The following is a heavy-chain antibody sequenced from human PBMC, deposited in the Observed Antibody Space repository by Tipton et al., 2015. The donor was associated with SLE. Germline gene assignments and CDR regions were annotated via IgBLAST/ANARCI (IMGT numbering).Heavy chain of an antibody. Sequence: SLRLSCAASGFSLSYYAMSWVRQAPGKGPEWVAGITHSGDATYYTQSVRGRFTISRDNSKNTLNLQMSSLRADDTAVYYCARVGYSSSSHHYSYYMDVWGKGTTVTVSS. D-gene: IGHD6-6*01. CDR1: GFSLSYYA. V-gene: IGHV3-23*01. CDR2: ITHSGDAT. CDR3: ARVGYSSSSHHYSYYMDV. J-gene: IGHJ6*03.